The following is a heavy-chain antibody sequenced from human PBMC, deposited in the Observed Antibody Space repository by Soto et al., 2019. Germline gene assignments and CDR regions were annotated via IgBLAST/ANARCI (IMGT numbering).Heavy chain of an antibody. CDR3: ARGTIAVAGTHFGNFGYYYYGMDV. D-gene: IGHD6-19*01. J-gene: IGHJ6*02. Sequence: SLTCAVYGGSFSGYYWSWIRQPPGKGLEWIGEINHSGSTNYNPSLKSRVTISVDTSKNQFSLKLSSVTAADTAVYYCARGTIAVAGTHFGNFGYYYYGMDVWGQGTTVTVSS. CDR2: INHSGST. V-gene: IGHV4-34*01. CDR1: GGSFSGYY.